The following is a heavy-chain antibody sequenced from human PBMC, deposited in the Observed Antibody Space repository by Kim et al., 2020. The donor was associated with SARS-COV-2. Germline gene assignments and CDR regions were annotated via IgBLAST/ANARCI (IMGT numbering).Heavy chain of an antibody. Sequence: GGSLRLSCAASGFTFSSYSMNWVRQAPGKGLEWVSSISSSSSYIYYADSVKGRFTISRDNAKNSLYLQMNSLRAEDTAVYYCARVMITFGGVIGRDAFDIWGQGTMVTVSS. J-gene: IGHJ3*02. CDR3: ARVMITFGGVIGRDAFDI. V-gene: IGHV3-21*01. CDR2: ISSSSSYI. D-gene: IGHD3-16*02. CDR1: GFTFSSYS.